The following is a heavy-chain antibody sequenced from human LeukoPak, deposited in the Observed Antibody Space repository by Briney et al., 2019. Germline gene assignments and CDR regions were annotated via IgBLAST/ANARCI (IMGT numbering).Heavy chain of an antibody. CDR2: IYYSGST. V-gene: IGHV4-39*01. CDR3: ARLSGGDTVATIPHYYYGMDV. CDR1: GGSISSSSYY. Sequence: SETLSLTCTVSGGSISSSSYYWGWIRQPPGKGLEWIGSIYYSGSTYYNPSLKGRVTISVDTSKNQFSLKLSSVTAADTAVYYCARLSGGDTVATIPHYYYGMDVWGQGTTVTVS. D-gene: IGHD5-12*01. J-gene: IGHJ6*02.